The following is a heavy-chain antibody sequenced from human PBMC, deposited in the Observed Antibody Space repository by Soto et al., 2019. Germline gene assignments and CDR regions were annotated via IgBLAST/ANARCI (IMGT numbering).Heavy chain of an antibody. D-gene: IGHD3-22*01. CDR3: AKAWGDSSGYIFDY. Sequence: EVQLLESGGGLVQPGGSLRLSCPAPGFTFSSYAMSWVRQAPGKGLEWVSAISGSGGSTNYADSVKGRFTISRDNPKNTLYLQMNSLRAEETGVYYCAKAWGDSSGYIFDYWGQGTLVTVSS. CDR1: GFTFSSYA. J-gene: IGHJ4*02. V-gene: IGHV3-23*01. CDR2: ISGSGGST.